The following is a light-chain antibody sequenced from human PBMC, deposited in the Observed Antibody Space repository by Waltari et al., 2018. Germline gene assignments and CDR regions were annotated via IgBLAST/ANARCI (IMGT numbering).Light chain of an antibody. Sequence: QSALTQHASVSGSPGQSITISCTGTSSDVGSYNSVSWYQDHPGQGPKVIIYDVSDRPSGVSARFSGSKSGNTASLTISGLQAEDEADYYCSSQSSNNVVLFGGGTKVTVL. V-gene: IGLV2-14*03. CDR2: DVS. CDR3: SSQSSNNVVL. J-gene: IGLJ3*02. CDR1: SSDVGSYNS.